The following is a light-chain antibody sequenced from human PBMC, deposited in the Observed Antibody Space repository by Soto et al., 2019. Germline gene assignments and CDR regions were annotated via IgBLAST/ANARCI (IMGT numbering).Light chain of an antibody. CDR3: VLYMGNGIWV. CDR1: YGSVSTNYF. J-gene: IGLJ3*02. Sequence: QAVVTQEPSFSVSRGTTVTLTCALNYGSVSTNYFASWYQQTPGQAPRTLIYNTNTRSSGVPDRFSGSILGSKAALTITGAQADDESDYYYVLYMGNGIWVFGGGTKLTVL. CDR2: NTN. V-gene: IGLV8-61*01.